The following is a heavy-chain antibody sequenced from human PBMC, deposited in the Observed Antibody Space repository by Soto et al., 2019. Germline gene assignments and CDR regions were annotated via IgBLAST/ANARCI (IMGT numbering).Heavy chain of an antibody. CDR1: GYSISSGYY. V-gene: IGHV4-38-2*01. Sequence: SETLSLTCAVSGYSISSGYYWGWIRQPPGKGLEWIGRLYHRGSTYYNPSLKSRVTISVDTSKNQFSLKLSSVSGADKAVEYWASNQLPYGGWFGPWGQGTLVTVSS. CDR3: ASNQLPYGGWFGP. J-gene: IGHJ5*02. D-gene: IGHD2-2*02. CDR2: LYHRGST.